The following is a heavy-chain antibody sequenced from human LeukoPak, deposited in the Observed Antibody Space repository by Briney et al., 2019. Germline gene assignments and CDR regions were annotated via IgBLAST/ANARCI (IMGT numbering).Heavy chain of an antibody. Sequence: GRSLRLSCAASGFTFSSYAMHWVRQAPGKGLEWVAVISYDGSNKYYADFVKGRFTISRDNSKNTLYLQMNSLRAEDTAVYYCARDGNYYGSGSYYSDYYYYYMDVWGKGTTVTVSS. D-gene: IGHD3-10*01. CDR1: GFTFSSYA. J-gene: IGHJ6*03. V-gene: IGHV3-30*04. CDR2: ISYDGSNK. CDR3: ARDGNYYGSGSYYSDYYYYYMDV.